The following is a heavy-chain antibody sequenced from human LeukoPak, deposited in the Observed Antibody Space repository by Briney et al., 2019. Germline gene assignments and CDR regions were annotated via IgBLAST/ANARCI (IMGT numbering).Heavy chain of an antibody. V-gene: IGHV3-23*01. J-gene: IGHJ4*02. CDR2: ISGSGGST. Sequence: GGSLRLSCAASGFTFSSYAMSWVRQAPGKGLEWVSAISGSGGSTYYADSVKGRFTTSRDNSKNTLYLQMNSLRAEDTAVYYCAKWGDYDILTGYYVPDYWGQGTLITVSS. CDR3: AKWGDYDILTGYYVPDY. D-gene: IGHD3-9*01. CDR1: GFTFSSYA.